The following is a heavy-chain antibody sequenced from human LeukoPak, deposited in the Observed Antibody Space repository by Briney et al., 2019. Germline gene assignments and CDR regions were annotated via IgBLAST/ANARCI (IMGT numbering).Heavy chain of an antibody. V-gene: IGHV4-4*07. D-gene: IGHD6-25*01. J-gene: IGHJ4*02. Sequence: PSETLSVTRTVSGGPMSSYYWTWIRQPAGKGLEWIGRMYTSGSTNYNPSLKSRVTMSIDTSKKQFSLRLHSVTAADTAVYYCATYDQQRAFDNWGQGTLV. CDR2: MYTSGST. CDR3: ATYDQQRAFDN. CDR1: GGPMSSYY.